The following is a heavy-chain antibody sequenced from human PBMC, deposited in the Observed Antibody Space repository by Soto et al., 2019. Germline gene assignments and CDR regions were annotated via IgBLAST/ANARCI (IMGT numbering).Heavy chain of an antibody. CDR1: GFTFSSYA. D-gene: IGHD3-10*01. CDR3: AKDKLVLWFGELWFDP. Sequence: GSLRLSCAASGFTFSSYAMSWVRQAPGKGLEWVSAISGSGGSTYYADSVKGRFTISRDNSKNTLYLQMNSLRAEDTAVYYCAKDKLVLWFGELWFDPWGQGTLVTVPQ. J-gene: IGHJ5*02. V-gene: IGHV3-23*01. CDR2: ISGSGGST.